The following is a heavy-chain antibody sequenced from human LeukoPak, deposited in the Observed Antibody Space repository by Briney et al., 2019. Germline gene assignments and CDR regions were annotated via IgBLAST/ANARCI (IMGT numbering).Heavy chain of an antibody. V-gene: IGHV4-30-4*08. J-gene: IGHJ5*02. D-gene: IGHD6-6*01. CDR1: GGSISSGDYY. CDR2: IYYSGST. CDR3: ARDGDSSSSDAGWFDP. Sequence: SQTLCLTCTVPGGSISSGDYYWSWIRQPPGKGLEWIGYIYYSGSTYYNPSLKSRVTISVDTSKNQFSLKLSSVTAADTAVYYCARDGDSSSSDAGWFDPWGQGTLVTVSS.